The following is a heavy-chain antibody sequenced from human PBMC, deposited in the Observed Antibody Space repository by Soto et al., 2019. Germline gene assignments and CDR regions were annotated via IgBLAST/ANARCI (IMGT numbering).Heavy chain of an antibody. V-gene: IGHV4-30-4*08. D-gene: IGHD2-15*01. CDR2: IYKSATT. J-gene: IGHJ5*01. Sequence: SETLSLTCSVSGDSISTVDYFWAWIRQPPGQALEYIGYIYKSATTYYNPSFESRVAISLDTSKSQFSLNVTSVTAAATAVYFCARGRYCLTGRCFPNWFDSWGQGTLVTVSS. CDR1: GDSISTVDYF. CDR3: ARGRYCLTGRCFPNWFDS.